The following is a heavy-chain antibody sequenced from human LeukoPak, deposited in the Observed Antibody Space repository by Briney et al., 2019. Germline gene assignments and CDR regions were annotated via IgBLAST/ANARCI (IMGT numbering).Heavy chain of an antibody. CDR3: AREQSSSWLKYYDYYYGMDV. V-gene: IGHV3-74*01. Sequence: GGSLRLSCAASGFTFSSYWMHWVRQAPGKGLVWVSRINSDGSSTSYADSVKRRFTISRDNAKNTLYLQMNGLRAEDTAVYYCAREQSSSWLKYYDYYYGMDVWGQGTTVTVSS. D-gene: IGHD6-13*01. CDR1: GFTFSSYW. CDR2: INSDGSST. J-gene: IGHJ6*02.